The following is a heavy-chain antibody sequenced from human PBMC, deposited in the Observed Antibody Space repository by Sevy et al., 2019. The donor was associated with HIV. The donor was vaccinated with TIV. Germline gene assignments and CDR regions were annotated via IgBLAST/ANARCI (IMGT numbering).Heavy chain of an antibody. V-gene: IGHV1-2*02. Sequence: ASVKVSCKASGYTFTGYYMHWVRQAPGQGLEWMGWINPNSGGTNYAQKFQGRVTMTRETSIGKAYMELSRLGSDDTAVYYCASACSSTSCYVYLFDYWGQGTLVTVSS. CDR3: ASACSSTSCYVYLFDY. D-gene: IGHD2-2*01. CDR1: GYTFTGYY. J-gene: IGHJ4*02. CDR2: INPNSGGT.